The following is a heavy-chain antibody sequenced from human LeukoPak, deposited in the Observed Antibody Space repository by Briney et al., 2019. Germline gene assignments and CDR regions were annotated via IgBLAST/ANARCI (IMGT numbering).Heavy chain of an antibody. Sequence: SETLSLTCTLSGASFSNYYWSWIRQPPEKVLEWIGHIYSSGSTNYNPSLKSRLTISLDTSKNQFSLKLSSVTAADTAVYYCARQFDPWGQGILVTVSS. CDR3: ARQFDP. V-gene: IGHV4-59*08. CDR1: GASFSNYY. CDR2: IYSSGST. J-gene: IGHJ5*02.